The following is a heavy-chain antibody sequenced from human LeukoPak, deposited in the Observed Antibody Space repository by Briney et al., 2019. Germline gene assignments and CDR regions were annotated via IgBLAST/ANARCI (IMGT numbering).Heavy chain of an antibody. CDR2: ISAYNGNT. CDR1: GYTFTTYG. D-gene: IGHD3-22*01. V-gene: IGHV1-18*01. Sequence: ASVTVSCKASGYTFTTYGISWVRQAPGQGLEWMGWISAYNGNTDYAQKVQGRVTMTTDTSTSTAYMELRSLRSDDTAVYFCARAAGYYDTSGYYLYWGQGTLVTVSS. CDR3: ARAAGYYDTSGYYLY. J-gene: IGHJ4*02.